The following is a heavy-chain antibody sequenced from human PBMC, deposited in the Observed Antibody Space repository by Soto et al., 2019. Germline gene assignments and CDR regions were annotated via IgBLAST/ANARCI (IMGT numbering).Heavy chain of an antibody. CDR2: IWYDGSNK. Sequence: GGSLRLSCAASGFTFSSYAMSWVRQAPGKGLEWVAVIWYDGSNKYYADSVKGRFTISRDNSKNTLYLQMNSLRAEDTAVYYCATNERSGYSSPFYWGQGTLVTVSS. CDR3: ATNERSGYSSPFY. V-gene: IGHV3-33*08. D-gene: IGHD6-13*01. CDR1: GFTFSSYA. J-gene: IGHJ4*02.